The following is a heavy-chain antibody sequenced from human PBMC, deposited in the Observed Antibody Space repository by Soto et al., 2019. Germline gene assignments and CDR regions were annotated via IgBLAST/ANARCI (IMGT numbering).Heavy chain of an antibody. Sequence: GSLRLSCAASGVTFSNAWMSWVRQAPGKGLEWVGRIKSKTDGGTTDYAAPVKVRFAISRDDSKNTLYLQMNSLKTEDTAVYYCTTAPPSVFYGYGGRRALYWCPRPL. CDR3: TTAPPSVFYGYGGRRALY. D-gene: IGHD5-18*01. J-gene: IGHJ4*02. V-gene: IGHV3-15*01. CDR1: GVTFSNAW. CDR2: IKSKTDGGTT.